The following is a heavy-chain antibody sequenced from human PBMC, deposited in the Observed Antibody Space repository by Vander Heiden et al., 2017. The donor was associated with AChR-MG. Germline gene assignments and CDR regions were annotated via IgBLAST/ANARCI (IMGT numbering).Heavy chain of an antibody. Sequence: QLQLQESGPGLVKPSETLSLTCTVSGGSIRSSSYYWAWIRQPPWKGLEWIGSLYYSGSTYYNPSLKSRVTISVDTSRNQFSLSLSSVTAADTAVYYCGRLVAYDNSGYSLVGGRFFDYWGQGILVTISS. CDR3: GRLVAYDNSGYSLVGGRFFDY. CDR1: GGSIRSSSYY. J-gene: IGHJ4*02. CDR2: LYYSGST. D-gene: IGHD3-22*01. V-gene: IGHV4-39*01.